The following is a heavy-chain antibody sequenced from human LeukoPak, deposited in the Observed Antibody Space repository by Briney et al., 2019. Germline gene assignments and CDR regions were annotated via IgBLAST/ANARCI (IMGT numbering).Heavy chain of an antibody. Sequence: GGSLRLSCAASGFTLSSYEMNWVRQAPGKGLEWVSFISSSGSSIYYADSVKGRFTISRDNAKNSLYLQMNSLRAEDTAVYYCARDGRYSGYDYDYWGQGTLVTVSS. CDR1: GFTLSSYE. CDR2: ISSSGSSI. J-gene: IGHJ4*02. D-gene: IGHD5-12*01. V-gene: IGHV3-48*03. CDR3: ARDGRYSGYDYDY.